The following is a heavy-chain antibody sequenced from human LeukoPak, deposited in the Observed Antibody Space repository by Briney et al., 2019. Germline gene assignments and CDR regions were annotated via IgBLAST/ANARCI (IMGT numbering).Heavy chain of an antibody. CDR2: IRDKPASYAT. Sequence: GGSLRLSCVASGFTFSDFTMHWVRQASGKGLEWVGRIRDKPASYATVYAASMKGRFTISRDDSKNTAYLQMNSLRTEDTAVYCAKCGAASRTTCQESAFDMWGQGTMVTVSS. CDR3: KCGAASRTTCQESAFDM. CDR1: GFTFSDFT. V-gene: IGHV3-73*01. J-gene: IGHJ3*02. D-gene: IGHD1-14*01.